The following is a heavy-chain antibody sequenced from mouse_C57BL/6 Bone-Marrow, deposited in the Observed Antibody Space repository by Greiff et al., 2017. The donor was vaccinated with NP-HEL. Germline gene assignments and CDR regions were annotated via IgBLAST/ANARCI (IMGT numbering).Heavy chain of an antibody. D-gene: IGHD1-1*01. CDR1: GYTFTGYW. CDR2: ILPGSGST. V-gene: IGHV1-9*01. Sequence: VKLMESGAELMKPGASVKLSCKASGYTFTGYWIEWVKQRPGHGLEWIGKILPGSGSTNYNEKFKGKATFTADKSSNTAYMQLSSLTTEDSAIYYCARWIFGRYWYFDVWGTGTTVTVSS. J-gene: IGHJ1*03. CDR3: ARWIFGRYWYFDV.